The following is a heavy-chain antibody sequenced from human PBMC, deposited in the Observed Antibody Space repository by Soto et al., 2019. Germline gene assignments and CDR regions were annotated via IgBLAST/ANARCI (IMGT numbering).Heavy chain of an antibody. Sequence: GGSLRLSCAASGFTFSSYAMSWVRQAPGKGLEWVSGISGSGGSTYYADSVKGRFTISRDNSKNTLYLQMNSLRAEDTAVYYCAKDLAGPMDNWLDPWGQGTLVTVSS. J-gene: IGHJ5*02. V-gene: IGHV3-23*01. CDR3: AKDLAGPMDNWLDP. CDR2: ISGSGGST. D-gene: IGHD1-1*01. CDR1: GFTFSSYA.